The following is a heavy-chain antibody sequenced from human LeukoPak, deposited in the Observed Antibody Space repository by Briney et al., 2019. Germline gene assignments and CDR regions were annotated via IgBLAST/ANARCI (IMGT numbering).Heavy chain of an antibody. D-gene: IGHD3-10*01. Sequence: KPSETPSLTCAVYGGSFSGYYWSWIRQPPGKGLEWIGEINHSGSTNYNPSLKSRVTISVDTSKNQFSLKLSSVTAADTAVYYCARGGRFGITLYYYYGMDVWGQGTTVTVSS. CDR1: GGSFSGYY. J-gene: IGHJ6*02. CDR2: INHSGST. CDR3: ARGGRFGITLYYYYGMDV. V-gene: IGHV4-34*01.